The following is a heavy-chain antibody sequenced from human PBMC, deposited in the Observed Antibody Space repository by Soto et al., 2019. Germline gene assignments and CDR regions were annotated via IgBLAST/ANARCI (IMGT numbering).Heavy chain of an antibody. CDR1: GGSISSYY. D-gene: IGHD1-26*01. V-gene: IGHV4-59*01. J-gene: IGHJ3*02. Sequence: SETLSLSCTVSGGSISSYYWSWIRQPPGKGLEWIGYIYYSGSTNYNPSLKSRVTISVDTSKNQFSLKLSSVTAADTAVYYCAREWPKWELLFRNAFDIWGQGTMVTVSS. CDR2: IYYSGST. CDR3: AREWPKWELLFRNAFDI.